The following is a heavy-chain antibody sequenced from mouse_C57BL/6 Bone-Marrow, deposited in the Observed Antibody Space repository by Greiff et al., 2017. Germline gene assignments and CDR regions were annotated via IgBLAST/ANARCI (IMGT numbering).Heavy chain of an antibody. D-gene: IGHD2-12*01. Sequence: EVKLVESGGDLVKPGGSLKLSCAASGFTFSSYGMSWVRQTPDKRLEWVATISSGGSYTYYQDSVKGRFTISRDNATNTLYLQLSSLKSEDTAMYYCARQGYRSYFDYWGQGTTLTVSS. CDR3: ARQGYRSYFDY. J-gene: IGHJ2*01. V-gene: IGHV5-6*01. CDR2: ISSGGSYT. CDR1: GFTFSSYG.